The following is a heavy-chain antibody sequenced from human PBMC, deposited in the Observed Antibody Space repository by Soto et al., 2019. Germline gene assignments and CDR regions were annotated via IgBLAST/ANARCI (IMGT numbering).Heavy chain of an antibody. CDR2: IYYSGST. D-gene: IGHD3-3*01. CDR3: ARALGKYYDFWSGYSTQFDY. V-gene: IGHV4-59*01. Sequence: ASETLSLTCTVSGGSISSYYWSWIRQPPGKGLEWIGYIYYSGSTNYNPSLKSRVTISVDTSKNQFSLKLSSVTAADTAVYYCARALGKYYDFWSGYSTQFDYWGQGTLVTVSS. CDR1: GGSISSYY. J-gene: IGHJ4*02.